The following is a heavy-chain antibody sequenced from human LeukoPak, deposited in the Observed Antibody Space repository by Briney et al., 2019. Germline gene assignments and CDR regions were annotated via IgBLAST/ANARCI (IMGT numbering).Heavy chain of an antibody. Sequence: RPSETLSLTCTVSGGSISSYYWSWIRQPAGKGLEWIGRIHTSGSTNYNPSLKSRVTMSVDTSKNQFSLKLSSVTAADTAVYYCARDQYYYDSSGYLTFDYWGQGTLVTVSS. D-gene: IGHD3-22*01. CDR3: ARDQYYYDSSGYLTFDY. CDR2: IHTSGST. CDR1: GGSISSYY. J-gene: IGHJ4*02. V-gene: IGHV4-4*07.